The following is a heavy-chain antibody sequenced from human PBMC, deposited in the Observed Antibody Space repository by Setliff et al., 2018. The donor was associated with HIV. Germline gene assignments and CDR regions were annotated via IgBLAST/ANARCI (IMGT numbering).Heavy chain of an antibody. D-gene: IGHD2-15*01. CDR2: LHSSGDA. V-gene: IGHV4-61*10. CDR1: GGSVSSSSYY. J-gene: IGHJ4*02. CDR3: ARGGLGVVGAIDY. Sequence: PSETLSLTCSVSGGSVSSSSYYWTWIRQPAGKGLEWIGHLHSSGDAYYGPSLKSRVAMSLDTSKNQFSLNLSSVTAADTAVYYCARGGLGVVGAIDYWSQGTLVTVSS.